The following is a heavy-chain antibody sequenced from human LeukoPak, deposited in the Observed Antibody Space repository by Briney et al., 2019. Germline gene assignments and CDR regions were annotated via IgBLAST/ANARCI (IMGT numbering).Heavy chain of an antibody. CDR3: ARERGYYGMDV. CDR1: GGSISSGGYS. J-gene: IGHJ6*02. CDR2: IYYSGST. V-gene: IGHV4-30-4*08. Sequence: SETLSLTCAVSGGSISSGGYSWSWIRQPPGKGLEWIGYIYYSGSTYYNPSLKSRVTISVDTSKNQFSLKLSSVTAADTAVYYCARERGYYGMDVWGQGTLVTVSS.